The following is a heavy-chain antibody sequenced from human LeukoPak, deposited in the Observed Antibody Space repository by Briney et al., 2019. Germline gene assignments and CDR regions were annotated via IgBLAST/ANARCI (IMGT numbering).Heavy chain of an antibody. D-gene: IGHD4-23*01. J-gene: IGHJ4*02. CDR2: IYSGGST. CDR3: ARGSGGNSDY. V-gene: IGHV4-4*07. CDR1: GSSISGYY. Sequence: SGPTLVNPSETLSLTCIVSGSSISGYYWSWIRQPAGRGLEWIGRIYSGGSTNYSPSLESRVTMSVDASKNQVSLRLSSVTAADTAVYYCARGSGGNSDYWGQGTLVTVSS.